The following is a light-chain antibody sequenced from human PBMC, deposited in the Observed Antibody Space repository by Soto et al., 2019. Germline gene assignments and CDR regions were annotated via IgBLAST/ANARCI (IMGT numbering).Light chain of an antibody. V-gene: IGKV1-39*01. J-gene: IGKJ5*01. CDR2: AAS. CDR1: QSISFY. Sequence: DIQMTQAPSSLSASAVDRVTITFRASQSISFYLNWYQQKPGKAHKVLIYAASNLQSGVPSRFSGSGSGTDFTLTISSLQPEDFATYYCQQSYSTPITFGQGTRLEIK. CDR3: QQSYSTPIT.